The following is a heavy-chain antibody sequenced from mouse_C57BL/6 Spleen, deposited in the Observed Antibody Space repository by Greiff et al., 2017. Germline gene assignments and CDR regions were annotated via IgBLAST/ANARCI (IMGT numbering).Heavy chain of an antibody. CDR2: FYPRSGNT. J-gene: IGHJ2*01. CDR3: ARRGNYYGNFYYFDY. D-gene: IGHD2-1*01. CDR1: GYTFTSSG. V-gene: IGHV1-81*01. Sequence: QVQLKQSGAELARPGASVKLSCKASGYTFTSSGISWVKQSTGQGLEWIGEFYPRSGNTYYTEKFKGKATLTADKSSSTAYMELRSLTSEDSAFYICARRGNYYGNFYYFDYWGQGTTLSVSS.